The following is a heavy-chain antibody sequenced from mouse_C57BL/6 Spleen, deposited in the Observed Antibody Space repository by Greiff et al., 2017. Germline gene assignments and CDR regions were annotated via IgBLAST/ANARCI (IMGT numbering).Heavy chain of an antibody. D-gene: IGHD1-1*01. CDR1: GYTFTEYT. CDR3: ARHEDWGYYGSRRAYAMDY. V-gene: IGHV1-62-2*01. Sequence: VKVVESGAELVKPGASVKLSCKASGYTFTEYTIHWVKQRSGQGLEWIGWFYPGSGSIKYNEKFKDKATLTADKSSSTVYMELSRLTSEDSAVYFCARHEDWGYYGSRRAYAMDYWGQGTSVTVSS. J-gene: IGHJ4*01. CDR2: FYPGSGSI.